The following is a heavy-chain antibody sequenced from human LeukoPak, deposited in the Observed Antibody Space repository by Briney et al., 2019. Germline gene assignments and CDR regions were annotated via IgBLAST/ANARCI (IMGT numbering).Heavy chain of an antibody. Sequence: ASVNVSCTASGGTFSSYAISWVRQAPGQGLEWMGGIIPIFGTANYAQKFQGRVTITEDESTSRAYMELSSLRSEDTAVYYCARVVGSSSWSGWFDPWGQGTLVTVSS. CDR1: GGTFSSYA. D-gene: IGHD6-13*01. J-gene: IGHJ5*02. CDR2: IIPIFGTA. V-gene: IGHV1-69*13. CDR3: ARVVGSSSWSGWFDP.